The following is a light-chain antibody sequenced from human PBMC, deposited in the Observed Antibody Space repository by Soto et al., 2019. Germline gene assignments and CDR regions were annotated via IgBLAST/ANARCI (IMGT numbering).Light chain of an antibody. CDR3: QQYNNWPPIT. Sequence: MTQSPATVSVSKGERAILSCRASQSLSSNFLAWYQQKPGQPPRLLIYDSSTRATGIPARFSGSGSGTEFTLTISSLQSEDFAVYYCQQYNNWPPITFGQGTRLEIK. CDR1: QSLSSN. CDR2: DSS. V-gene: IGKV3-15*01. J-gene: IGKJ5*01.